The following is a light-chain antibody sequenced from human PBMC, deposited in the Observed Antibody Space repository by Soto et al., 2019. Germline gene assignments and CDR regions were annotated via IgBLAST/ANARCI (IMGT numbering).Light chain of an antibody. V-gene: IGKV3-11*01. CDR1: QSVSSY. J-gene: IGKJ2*01. Sequence: EIVLTQSPATLSLSPGERATISCGASQSVSSYLAWYQQKPGQAPRLLIYDSSNRATGLPARFSGSGSGTDFTLTISSLEPEDFAVYYCQQRSNWPMYTFGQGTKLEIK. CDR2: DSS. CDR3: QQRSNWPMYT.